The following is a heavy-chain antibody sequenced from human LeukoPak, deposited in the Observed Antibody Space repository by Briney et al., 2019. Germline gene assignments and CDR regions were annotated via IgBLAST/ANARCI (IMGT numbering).Heavy chain of an antibody. CDR1: GGSLSSSSYY. Sequence: PSETLSLTCTVSGGSLSSSSYYWGWVRQPPGTGLEWLGSIYYSGSTYYNPSLKSRVTISVDTSKNQFSLKLSSVTAADTAVYYCARAGRWSRVGATRTGVGYFDYWGQGTLVTVSS. J-gene: IGHJ4*02. CDR3: ARAGRWSRVGATRTGVGYFDY. V-gene: IGHV4-39*07. CDR2: IYYSGST. D-gene: IGHD1-26*01.